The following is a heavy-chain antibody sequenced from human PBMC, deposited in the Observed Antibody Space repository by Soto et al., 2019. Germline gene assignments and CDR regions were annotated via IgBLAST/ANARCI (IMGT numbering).Heavy chain of an antibody. Sequence: PSETLSLTCTVSSGSVSSGSYYWSWIRQPPGKGLEWIGYIYYNGNTNYNPSLKSRVTISVDTSKSQFSLKLSSVTAADTAVYYCASALYCSGGSCSFDPWGQGTLVTVSS. CDR2: IYYNGNT. D-gene: IGHD2-15*01. J-gene: IGHJ5*02. V-gene: IGHV4-61*01. CDR3: ASALYCSGGSCSFDP. CDR1: SGSVSSGSYY.